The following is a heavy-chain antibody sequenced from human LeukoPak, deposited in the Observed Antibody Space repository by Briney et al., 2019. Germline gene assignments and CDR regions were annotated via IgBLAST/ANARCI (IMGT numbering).Heavy chain of an antibody. CDR2: IIPIFGTA. D-gene: IGHD2-15*01. CDR3: ARGPGCSGGSCYGGSFDY. CDR1: GGTFSSYA. Sequence: SVKVSCKASGGTFSSYAISWVRQAPGQGLEWMGGIIPIFGTANYAQKFQGRVTITADESTSTACMELSSLRSEDTAVYYCARGPGCSGGSCYGGSFDYWGQGTLVTVSS. J-gene: IGHJ4*02. V-gene: IGHV1-69*13.